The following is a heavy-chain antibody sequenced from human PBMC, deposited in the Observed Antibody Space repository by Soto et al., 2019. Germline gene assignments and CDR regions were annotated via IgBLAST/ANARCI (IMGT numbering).Heavy chain of an antibody. Sequence: PSETLSLTCVVYGGSFSGYYWSWIRQPPGKGLEWIGEINHSGSTNYNPSLKSRVTISVDTSKNQFSLKLSSVTAADTAVYYCARGGISYYYDSSGYYCDYWGQGTLVTVSS. CDR2: INHSGST. J-gene: IGHJ4*02. CDR1: GGSFSGYY. V-gene: IGHV4-34*01. D-gene: IGHD3-22*01. CDR3: ARGGISYYYDSSGYYCDY.